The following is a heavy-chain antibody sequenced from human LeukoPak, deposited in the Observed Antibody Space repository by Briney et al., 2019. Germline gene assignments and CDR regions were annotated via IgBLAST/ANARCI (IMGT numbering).Heavy chain of an antibody. CDR3: ARRRSAAGTNWFDP. CDR1: GYTFTSYD. D-gene: IGHD6-13*01. Sequence: ASVTVSCKASGYTFTSYDINWVRQAPGQGLEWMGWMNPNSGNTGYAQKFQGRVTMTRNTSISTAYMELSSLRSEDTAVYYCARRRSAAGTNWFDPWGQGTLVTVSS. J-gene: IGHJ5*02. V-gene: IGHV1-8*01. CDR2: MNPNSGNT.